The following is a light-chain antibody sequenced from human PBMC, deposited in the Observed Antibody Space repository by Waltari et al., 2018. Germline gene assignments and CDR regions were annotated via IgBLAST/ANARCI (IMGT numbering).Light chain of an antibody. Sequence: QSVLTPPPSVSGAPGQRVSISCTGSGSNLGAGYDVHWYPQHPVKAPKLLHSGTTTRPPGVPDRFFGSQSGTSASLAITALQAEDEAEYYCQSYDTSLSVVFGGGTKLTVL. CDR2: GTT. CDR1: GSNLGAGYD. J-gene: IGLJ2*01. CDR3: QSYDTSLSVV. V-gene: IGLV1-40*01.